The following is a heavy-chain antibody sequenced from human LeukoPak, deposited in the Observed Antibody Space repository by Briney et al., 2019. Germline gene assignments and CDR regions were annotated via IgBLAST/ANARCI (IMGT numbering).Heavy chain of an antibody. J-gene: IGHJ6*03. CDR2: ISSSRSTI. Sequence: GGSLRLSCAASGFTFSSYSMNWVRQEPGKGLEWVSYISSSRSTIYYADSVKGRFPISRDNAKNSLYLQMNSLRAEDTAVYYCARDRYCSGGSCYFGHYYYYMDVWGKGTTVTVSS. D-gene: IGHD2-15*01. CDR1: GFTFSSYS. CDR3: ARDRYCSGGSCYFGHYYYYMDV. V-gene: IGHV3-48*01.